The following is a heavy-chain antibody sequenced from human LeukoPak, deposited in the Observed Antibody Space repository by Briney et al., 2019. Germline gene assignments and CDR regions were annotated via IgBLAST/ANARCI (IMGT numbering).Heavy chain of an antibody. Sequence: ASVKVSCKASGYTFTSYGISWVRQAPGQGLEWMGWISAYNGNTNYAQKLQGRVTMTTDTSTSTAYMELRSLRSDDTAVYYCARSLTRVVAATPGTFDYWGQGTLVTVSS. CDR2: ISAYNGNT. D-gene: IGHD2-15*01. CDR1: GYTFTSYG. V-gene: IGHV1-18*01. J-gene: IGHJ4*02. CDR3: ARSLTRVVAATPGTFDY.